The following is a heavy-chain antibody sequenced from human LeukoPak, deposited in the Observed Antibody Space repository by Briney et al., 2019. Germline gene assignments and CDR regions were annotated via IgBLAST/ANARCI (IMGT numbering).Heavy chain of an antibody. D-gene: IGHD1-26*01. V-gene: IGHV1-24*01. CDR1: GYTLTELS. Sequence: GASVKVSCKVSGYTLTELSMHWVRQAPGKGLGWMGGFDPEDGETIYAQKFQGRVTMTEDTSTDTAYMELSSLRSEDTAVYYCATLVGAKNWFDPWGQGTLVTVSS. CDR3: ATLVGAKNWFDP. J-gene: IGHJ5*02. CDR2: FDPEDGET.